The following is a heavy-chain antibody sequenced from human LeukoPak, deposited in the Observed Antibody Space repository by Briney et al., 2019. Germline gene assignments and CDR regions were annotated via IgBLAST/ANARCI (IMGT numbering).Heavy chain of an antibody. Sequence: SQTLSLTCTVSGGSIRTGAYFWSWIRQHPGKGLEWIGYIYYSGSTYYNPSLKSRVTISVDTSKTQFSLNLNSVTAADTAVYYCARGYLDFWSGDYTEYNWFDPWGQGTLVTVSS. CDR1: GGSIRTGAYF. J-gene: IGHJ5*02. V-gene: IGHV4-31*03. CDR3: ARGYLDFWSGDYTEYNWFDP. D-gene: IGHD3-3*01. CDR2: IYYSGST.